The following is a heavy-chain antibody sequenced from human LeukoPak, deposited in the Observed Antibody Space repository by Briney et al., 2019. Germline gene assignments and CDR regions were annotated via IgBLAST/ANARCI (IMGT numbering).Heavy chain of an antibody. CDR3: ARDPAQQLVLSGMDV. V-gene: IGHV1-46*01. D-gene: IGHD6-13*01. CDR1: GYTFTSYY. Sequence: ASVKVSCKASGYTFTSYYMHWVRQAPGQGLEWMGIINPSGGSTSYAQKFQGRVTMTRDTSTSTVYMELSSLRSEDTAVYYCARDPAQQLVLSGMDVWGKGATVTVSP. J-gene: IGHJ6*04. CDR2: INPSGGST.